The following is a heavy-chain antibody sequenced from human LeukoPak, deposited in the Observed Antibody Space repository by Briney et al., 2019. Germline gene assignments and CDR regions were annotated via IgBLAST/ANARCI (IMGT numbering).Heavy chain of an antibody. D-gene: IGHD3-16*01. CDR3: ARSLWGTATSLDY. CDR1: GGSISSYY. Sequence: SETLSLTCTVSGGSISSYYWSWTRQPPGKGLEWIGYIYYSGSTNYNPSLKSRVTISVDTSKNQFSLKLSSVTAADTAVYYCARSLWGTATSLDYWGQGTLVTVSS. V-gene: IGHV4-59*01. CDR2: IYYSGST. J-gene: IGHJ4*02.